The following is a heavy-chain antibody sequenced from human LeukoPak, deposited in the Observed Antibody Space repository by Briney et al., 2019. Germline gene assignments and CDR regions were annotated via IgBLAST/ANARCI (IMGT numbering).Heavy chain of an antibody. CDR2: IKSKTDGGTT. CDR3: TTWFGGKKTKKIDY. J-gene: IGHJ4*02. Sequence: GGSLRLSCAASGFTFSNAWMSWVRQAPGKGLEWVGRIKSKTDGGTTDYAAPVKGRFTISRDDSKNTLYLQMNSLKTEDTAVYYCTTWFGGKKTKKIDYWGQGTLVTVSS. CDR1: GFTFSNAW. V-gene: IGHV3-15*01. D-gene: IGHD3-10*01.